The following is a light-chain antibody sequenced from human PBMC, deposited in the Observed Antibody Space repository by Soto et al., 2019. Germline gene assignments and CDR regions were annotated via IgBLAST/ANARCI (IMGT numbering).Light chain of an antibody. J-gene: IGLJ1*01. CDR1: SSDVGGYNY. CDR3: SSYAGSNLNYV. CDR2: EVS. Sequence: QSALTQPRSASGSPGQSVTISCTGTSSDVGGYNYVSWYQQHPGKAPKLMIYEVSKRPSGVPDRFSGSKSGNTASLTVSGLQAEDEADYYCSSYAGSNLNYVFGTGTQLTVL. V-gene: IGLV2-8*01.